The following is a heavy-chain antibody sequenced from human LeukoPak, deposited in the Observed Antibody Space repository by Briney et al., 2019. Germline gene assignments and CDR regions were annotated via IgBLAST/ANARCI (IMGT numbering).Heavy chain of an antibody. CDR3: ARDPSDYFDY. V-gene: IGHV1-18*01. CDR2: ISPNHGNT. Sequence: ASVNVSCKASGYTFTNYAISWLRQAPGQGLEWMGWISPNHGNTNYAQKLQGRVTMTTDTSTSTAYMELKSLRSDDTAVYYCARDPSDYFDYWGQGTLVTVSS. J-gene: IGHJ4*02. CDR1: GYTFTNYA.